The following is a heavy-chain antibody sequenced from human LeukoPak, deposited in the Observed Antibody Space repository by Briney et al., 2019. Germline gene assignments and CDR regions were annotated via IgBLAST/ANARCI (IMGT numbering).Heavy chain of an antibody. Sequence: GSLRLSCAASGFTFSSYAMSWVRQAPGKGLQWVSAISGSGGSTYYADSVKGRFTISRDNSKNTLYLQMNSLRAEDTAVYYCAKDRIVVKGYYYYYMDVWGKGTTVTVSS. CDR1: GFTFSSYA. J-gene: IGHJ6*03. D-gene: IGHD3-22*01. CDR2: ISGSGGST. CDR3: AKDRIVVKGYYYYYMDV. V-gene: IGHV3-23*01.